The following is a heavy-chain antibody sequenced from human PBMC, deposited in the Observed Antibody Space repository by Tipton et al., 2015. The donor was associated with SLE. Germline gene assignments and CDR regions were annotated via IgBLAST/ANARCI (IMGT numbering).Heavy chain of an antibody. V-gene: IGHV4-39*01. CDR3: ARHRLRIAAAGRYYYYYGMDV. Sequence: TLSPTCTVSGGSISSGSYYWSWIRQPPGKGLEWIGEINHSGSTNYNPSLKSRVTISVDTSKNQFSLKLSSVTAADTAVYYCARHRLRIAAAGRYYYYYGMDVWGQGTTVTVSS. CDR2: INHSGST. D-gene: IGHD6-13*01. J-gene: IGHJ6*02. CDR1: GGSISSGSYY.